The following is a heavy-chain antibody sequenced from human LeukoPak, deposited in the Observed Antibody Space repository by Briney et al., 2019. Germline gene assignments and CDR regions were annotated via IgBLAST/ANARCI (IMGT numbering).Heavy chain of an antibody. J-gene: IGHJ5*01. V-gene: IGHV3-15*01. CDR1: GFTLSEAW. CDR3: TRVGTTWFHS. D-gene: IGHD1-26*01. CDR2: IKSRTEGETT. Sequence: GGSLRLSCAASGFTLSEAWLSWVRQAPGKGLEWLGRIKSRTEGETTQYAAPVKGRFTISRDDSKETVYLQMNSLTTEDTAVYYCTRVGTTWFHSWGQGTLVIVSS.